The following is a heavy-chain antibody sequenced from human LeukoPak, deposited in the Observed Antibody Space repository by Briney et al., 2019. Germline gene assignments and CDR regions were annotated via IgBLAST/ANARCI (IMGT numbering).Heavy chain of an antibody. V-gene: IGHV1-69*13. J-gene: IGHJ4*02. D-gene: IGHD6-13*01. CDR3: ARVGSWSEHSYFDY. Sequence: SVKVSCKASGFTFTSYVISWVRQAPGQGLEWMGGIIPIFGTANYAQKFQGRVTITADESTSTAYMELSSLRSEDTAVYYCARVGSWSEHSYFDYWGQGTLVTVSS. CDR1: GFTFTSYV. CDR2: IIPIFGTA.